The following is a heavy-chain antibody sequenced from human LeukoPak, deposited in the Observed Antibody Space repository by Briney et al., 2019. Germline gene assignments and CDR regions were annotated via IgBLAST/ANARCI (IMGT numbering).Heavy chain of an antibody. V-gene: IGHV3-23*01. CDR1: GFTVSSNY. Sequence: GGSLRLSCAASGFTVSSNYMSWVRQAPGKGLEWVSAISGSGGSTYYADSVKGRFTISRDNSKNTLYLQMNSLRAEDTAVYYCAKHSGSYPFSVVDYWGQGTLVTVSS. CDR3: AKHSGSYPFSVVDY. CDR2: ISGSGGST. J-gene: IGHJ4*02. D-gene: IGHD1-26*01.